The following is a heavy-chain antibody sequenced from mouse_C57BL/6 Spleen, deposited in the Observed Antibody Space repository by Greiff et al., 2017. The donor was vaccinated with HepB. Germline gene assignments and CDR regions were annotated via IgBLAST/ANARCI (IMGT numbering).Heavy chain of an antibody. Sequence: QVQLKQPGAELVKPGASVKMSCKASGYTFTSYWITWVKQRPGQGLEWIGDIYPGSGSTNYNEKFKSKATLTVDTSSSTAYMQLSSLTSEDSAVYYCASFTTVVAPYFDYWGQGTTLTVSS. J-gene: IGHJ2*01. D-gene: IGHD1-1*01. V-gene: IGHV1-55*01. CDR1: GYTFTSYW. CDR2: IYPGSGST. CDR3: ASFTTVVAPYFDY.